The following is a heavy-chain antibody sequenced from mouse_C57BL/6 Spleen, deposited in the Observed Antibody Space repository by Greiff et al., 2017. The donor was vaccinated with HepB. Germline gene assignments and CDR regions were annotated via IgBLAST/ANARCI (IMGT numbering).Heavy chain of an antibody. CDR2: ISYDGSN. D-gene: IGHD2-5*01. CDR1: GYSITSGYY. J-gene: IGHJ3*01. V-gene: IGHV3-6*01. CDR3: AREGGSNLPWFAY. Sequence: DVKLQESGPGLVKPSQSLSLTCSVTGYSITSGYYWNWIRQFPGNKLEWMGYISYDGSNNYNPSLKNRISITRDTSKNQFFLKLNSVTTEDTATYYCAREGGSNLPWFAYWGQGTLVTVSA.